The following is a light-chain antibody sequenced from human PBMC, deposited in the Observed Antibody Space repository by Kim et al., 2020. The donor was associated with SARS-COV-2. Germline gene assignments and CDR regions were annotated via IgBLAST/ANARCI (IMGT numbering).Light chain of an antibody. J-gene: IGKJ5*01. Sequence: VSPGERATLSCRASQSVSSNLAWYQQKPGQAPRLLIYGASTRATGIPARFSGSGSGTEFTLTISSLQSEDFAVYYCQQYNNWLGTFGQGTRLEIK. V-gene: IGKV3-15*01. CDR2: GAS. CDR3: QQYNNWLGT. CDR1: QSVSSN.